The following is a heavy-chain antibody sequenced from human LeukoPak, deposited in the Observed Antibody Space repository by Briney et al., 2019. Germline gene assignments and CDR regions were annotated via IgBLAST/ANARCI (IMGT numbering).Heavy chain of an antibody. D-gene: IGHD4-17*01. Sequence: EASVKVSCKASGGTFSSYAISWVRQAPGQGLECMGGIIPIFGTANYAQKFQGRVTITADKSTSTAYMELSSLRSEDTAVYYCAGSGTVISYYFDYWGQGTLVTVSS. V-gene: IGHV1-69*06. J-gene: IGHJ4*02. CDR2: IIPIFGTA. CDR1: GGTFSSYA. CDR3: AGSGTVISYYFDY.